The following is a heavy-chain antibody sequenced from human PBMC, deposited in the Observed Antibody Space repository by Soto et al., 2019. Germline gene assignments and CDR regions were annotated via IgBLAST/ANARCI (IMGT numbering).Heavy chain of an antibody. CDR1: GFSLTTRGVG. CDR3: AHIPNYYQYDWFDP. J-gene: IGHJ5*02. D-gene: IGHD3-16*01. Sequence: QITLKESGPTLVKPTQTLTLTCTFSGFSLTTRGVGVGWIRQPPGKALECLALIYWDDDKRYSPSLQSRLSITKDTYKNQLVLTMTNVYHLDTATYYCAHIPNYYQYDWFDPWGQGTLVSVSS. CDR2: IYWDDDK. V-gene: IGHV2-5*02.